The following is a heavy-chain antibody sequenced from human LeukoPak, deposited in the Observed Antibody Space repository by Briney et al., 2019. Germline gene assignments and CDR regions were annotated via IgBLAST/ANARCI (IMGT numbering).Heavy chain of an antibody. CDR1: GYTFTGYY. V-gene: IGHV1-2*06. CDR3: ARDMVAVPYYYYYMDV. CDR2: INPNSGGT. Sequence: ASVKVSCXASGYTFTGYYMHWVRQALGQGLEWMARINPNSGGTNYAQKFQGRVTMTRDTSISTAYMELSRLRSDDTAVYYCARDMVAVPYYYYYMDVWGKGTTVTVSS. D-gene: IGHD2-15*01. J-gene: IGHJ6*03.